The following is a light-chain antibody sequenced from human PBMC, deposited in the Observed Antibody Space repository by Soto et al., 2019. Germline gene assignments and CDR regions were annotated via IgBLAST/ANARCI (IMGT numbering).Light chain of an antibody. CDR1: QGIIDY. CDR3: QKYDSAPHT. J-gene: IGKJ1*01. V-gene: IGKV1-27*01. CDR2: AAS. Sequence: DIQITQSPSSLSASVGDTVAITCRASQGIIDYLAWFQQRPGKAPKLLIYAASTLHTGVPSRFSGSGAGTDFTLTISSLQPEDAATYYCQKYDSAPHTFGQGTKVEIK.